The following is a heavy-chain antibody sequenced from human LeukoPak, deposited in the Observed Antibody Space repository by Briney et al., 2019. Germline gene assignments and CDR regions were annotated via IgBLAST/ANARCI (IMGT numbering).Heavy chain of an antibody. Sequence: PTASVTVSCKASGYTFTNYGISWVRQAPGQGLEWMGWISTYNGNSNYAQKLQDRVTMTTDTSTTTAYMDLRSLRSDDTAVYYCARAGGWAREDYKGDAFDIWGQGTMVTVSS. CDR2: ISTYNGNS. CDR1: GYTFTNYG. CDR3: ARAGGWAREDYKGDAFDI. J-gene: IGHJ3*02. V-gene: IGHV1-18*01. D-gene: IGHD6-19*01.